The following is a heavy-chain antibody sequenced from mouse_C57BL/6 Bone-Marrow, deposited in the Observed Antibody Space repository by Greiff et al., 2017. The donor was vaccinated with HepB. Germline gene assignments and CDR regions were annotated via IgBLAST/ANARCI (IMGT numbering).Heavy chain of an antibody. CDR1: GFNIKDYY. CDR3: TRVVTTRIYYYAMDD. V-gene: IGHV14-1*01. Sequence: EVQLQQSGAELVRPGASVKLSCTASGFNIKDYYMHWVKQRPEQGLEWIGRIDPEDGDTEYAPKFQGKATMTADTSSNTAYLQLSSLTSEDTAVYYCTRVVTTRIYYYAMDDWGQGTSVTVSS. J-gene: IGHJ4*01. D-gene: IGHD2-5*01. CDR2: IDPEDGDT.